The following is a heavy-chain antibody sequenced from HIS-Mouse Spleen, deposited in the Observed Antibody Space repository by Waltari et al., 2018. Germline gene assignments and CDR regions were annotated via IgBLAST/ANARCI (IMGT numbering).Heavy chain of an antibody. CDR2: ISYDGNNK. J-gene: IGHJ3*02. Sequence: QVQLVESGGGVVQPGRSLRLSCAASGFTFSSYAMHGVRQAPGKGVELVAVISYDGNNKYYADSVKGRFTISRDNSKNTLYLQMNSLRAEDTAVYYCARVNGIAVAGTDAFDIWGQGTMVTVSS. D-gene: IGHD6-19*01. CDR1: GFTFSSYA. CDR3: ARVNGIAVAGTDAFDI. V-gene: IGHV3-30-3*01.